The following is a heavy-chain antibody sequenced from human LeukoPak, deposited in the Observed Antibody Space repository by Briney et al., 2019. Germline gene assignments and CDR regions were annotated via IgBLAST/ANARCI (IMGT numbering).Heavy chain of an antibody. V-gene: IGHV3-48*01. D-gene: IGHD2-15*01. CDR2: ISSSSNPI. Sequence: GGSLRFSCRSSGFTFSSYSMNWVRQAPGKGLEWVSYISSSSNPIYYADSVKGRFIISRDNAKNSLYLQMNSLRVEDTAVYYCARGCSGGSCYDGYNWFDPWGQGTLVTVSS. CDR3: ARGCSGGSCYDGYNWFDP. CDR1: GFTFSSYS. J-gene: IGHJ5*02.